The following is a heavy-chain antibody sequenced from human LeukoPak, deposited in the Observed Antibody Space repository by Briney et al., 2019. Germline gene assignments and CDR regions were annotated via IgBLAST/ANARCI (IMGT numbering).Heavy chain of an antibody. V-gene: IGHV4-34*01. J-gene: IGHJ4*02. CDR3: ARVDYDFWSGPGYFDY. CDR1: GGSFSGYY. D-gene: IGHD3-3*01. Sequence: PSETLSLTCAVYGGSFSGYYWSWIRQPPGTGLEWIGEINHIGSTNYNPSLKSRVTISVDTSKNQFSLKLSSVTAADTAVYYCARVDYDFWSGPGYFDYWGQGTLVTVSS. CDR2: INHIGST.